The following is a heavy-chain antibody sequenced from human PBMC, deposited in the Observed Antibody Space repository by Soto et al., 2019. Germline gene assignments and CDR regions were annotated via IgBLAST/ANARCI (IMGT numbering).Heavy chain of an antibody. CDR2: FDPEDGET. CDR1: GYTLTELS. D-gene: IGHD6-13*01. V-gene: IGHV1-24*01. Sequence: ASVKVSCKVSGYTLTELSMPWVRQAPGKGLEWMGGFDPEDGETIYAQKIQGRVTMTEDTTTDTAYMEVSSLRSEDTAVYYCATGGKQGTGPPVAGDPDPYYYYYGMDVWGQGTTVTVSS. CDR3: ATGGKQGTGPPVAGDPDPYYYYYGMDV. J-gene: IGHJ6*02.